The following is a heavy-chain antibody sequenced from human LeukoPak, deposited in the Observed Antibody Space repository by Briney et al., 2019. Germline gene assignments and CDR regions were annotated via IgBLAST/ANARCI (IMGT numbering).Heavy chain of an antibody. CDR1: GASINSGGYF. CDR2: IYYSGDT. CDR3: ASRAPTHLEDYYFDY. V-gene: IGHV4-31*03. J-gene: IGHJ4*02. Sequence: SQTLSLTCTVSGASINSGGYFWTWIRQHPGKGLEWIAYIYYSGDTYYNPSLKSRVTISLDTSKNQFSLKLNSVTAADTAVYYCASRAPTHLEDYYFDYWGQGTLVTVSS.